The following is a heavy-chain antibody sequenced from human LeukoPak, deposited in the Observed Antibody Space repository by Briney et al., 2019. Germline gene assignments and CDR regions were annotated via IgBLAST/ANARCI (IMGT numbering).Heavy chain of an antibody. Sequence: GGSLRLSCAASGFTFSDYYMSWIRQAPGKGLKCVSYISSSGSTIYYTDSVKGRFTISRDNAKNSLYLQMNSLRAEDTAVYFCARDSAPSIASRPYPDYWGQGTLVTVSS. CDR2: ISSSGSTI. J-gene: IGHJ4*02. CDR1: GFTFSDYY. CDR3: ARDSAPSIASRPYPDY. D-gene: IGHD6-6*01. V-gene: IGHV3-11*04.